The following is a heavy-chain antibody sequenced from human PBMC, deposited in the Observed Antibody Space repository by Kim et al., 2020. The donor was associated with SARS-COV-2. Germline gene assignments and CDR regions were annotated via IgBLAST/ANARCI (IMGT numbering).Heavy chain of an antibody. Sequence: GGSLRLSCAASGFTFSDYYMSWFRQAPGKGLEWVSYISSNVSTMYYANSVKGRFTISRDNAKNSLYLQMNSLRAEDTAMYYCARKSWYRFDYWGQGTLVT. D-gene: IGHD6-13*01. CDR1: GFTFSDYY. CDR2: ISSNVSTM. J-gene: IGHJ4*02. V-gene: IGHV3-11*04. CDR3: ARKSWYRFDY.